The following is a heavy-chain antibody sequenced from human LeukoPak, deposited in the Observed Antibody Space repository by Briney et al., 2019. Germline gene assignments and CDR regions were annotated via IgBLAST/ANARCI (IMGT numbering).Heavy chain of an antibody. V-gene: IGHV3-30*02. CDR3: AKVQIQLRLFFDY. Sequence: GGSLRLSCAASGFTFSSYGMHWVRQAPGKGLEWVAFIRYDGSNKYYADSVKGRFTISRDNSKNTLYLQMNSLRAEDTAVYYCAKVQIQLRLFFDYWGQGTLVTVSS. CDR1: GFTFSSYG. J-gene: IGHJ4*02. CDR2: IRYDGSNK. D-gene: IGHD5-18*01.